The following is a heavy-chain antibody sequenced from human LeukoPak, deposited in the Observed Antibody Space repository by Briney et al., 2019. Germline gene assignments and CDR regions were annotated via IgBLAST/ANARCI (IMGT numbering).Heavy chain of an antibody. CDR3: AKDDYCSSTSCSPSAFDI. CDR2: IVYDGSNK. D-gene: IGHD2-2*01. V-gene: IGHV3-30*18. Sequence: GGSLRLSCAASGFTFSDYYMSWIRQAPGKGLEWVAVIVYDGSNKYYADSVKGRFTISRDNSKNTLYLQMNSLRTEDTAVFYCAKDDYCSSTSCSPSAFDIWGQGTMVTVSS. CDR1: GFTFSDYY. J-gene: IGHJ3*02.